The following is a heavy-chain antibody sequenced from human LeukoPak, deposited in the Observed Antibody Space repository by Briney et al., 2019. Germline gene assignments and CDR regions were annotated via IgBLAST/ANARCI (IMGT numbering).Heavy chain of an antibody. D-gene: IGHD6-19*01. V-gene: IGHV6-1*01. CDR2: THYRSKWYN. CDR3: TRGASYISGWYPFDY. CDR1: GDSFSSNSAA. J-gene: IGHJ4*02. Sequence: SQTLSLTCAISGDSFSSNSAAWHWIRQSPSRGLEWLGRTHYRSKWYNDYAVSVKSRITINPDTSKNQFSLQLNSVTPEDTAVYYCTRGASYISGWYPFDYWGQGTLVTVSS.